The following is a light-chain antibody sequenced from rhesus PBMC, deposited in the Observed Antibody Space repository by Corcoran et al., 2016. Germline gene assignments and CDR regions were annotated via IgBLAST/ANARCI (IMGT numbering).Light chain of an antibody. Sequence: DIQMTQSPSSLSASVGDTVTIPCQASQGITKYLAWYQQKPGKAPKLLIYDASTLQTGVPSRFSGSGFGTEFPLTISSLQPEDFATYYCQKYDTYPFTFGGGTKVELK. CDR2: DAS. CDR3: QKYDTYPFT. CDR1: QGITKY. V-gene: IGKV1-25*01. J-gene: IGKJ4*01.